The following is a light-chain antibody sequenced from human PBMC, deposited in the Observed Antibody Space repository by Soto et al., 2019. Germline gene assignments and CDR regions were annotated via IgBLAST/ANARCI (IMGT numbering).Light chain of an antibody. V-gene: IGKV3-11*01. CDR3: QQRSNWRT. Sequence: EIVLTHSPATLSLSPGERATLSCRASQSVSSYLAWYQQKPGQAPRLLIYDASNRATVIPARYSGSGSGTDFTLIISSLEPEYFAVYYCQQRSNWRTFGQGPKVEIK. CDR1: QSVSSY. CDR2: DAS. J-gene: IGKJ1*01.